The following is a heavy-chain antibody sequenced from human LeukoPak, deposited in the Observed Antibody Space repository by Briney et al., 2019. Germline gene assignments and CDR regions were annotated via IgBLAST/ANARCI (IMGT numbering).Heavy chain of an antibody. CDR1: GYTFTGYY. CDR2: INPNSGGT. J-gene: IGHJ5*02. D-gene: IGHD5-24*01. Sequence: GSVKVSCKASGYTFTGYYMHWVRQAPGQGLEWMGWINPNSGGTNYAQKFQGRVTMTRDTSIGTAYMELSRLRSDDTAVYYCARATVEMATISLYFWFDPWGQGTLVTVSS. V-gene: IGHV1-2*02. CDR3: ARATVEMATISLYFWFDP.